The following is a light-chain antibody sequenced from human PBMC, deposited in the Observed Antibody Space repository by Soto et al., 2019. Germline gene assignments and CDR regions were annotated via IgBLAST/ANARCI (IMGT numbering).Light chain of an antibody. CDR1: RSVSIN. Sequence: EIVLTQSPHTLSVSPGESATLSCRASRSVSINLAWYQQTNGQAPRLLIYGASTRDTGIPVRFSGSRSGTEFTLTISRLQSEDFEVYYCQQYNEWPRAFGQGTKV. CDR2: GAS. CDR3: QQYNEWPRA. V-gene: IGKV3-15*01. J-gene: IGKJ1*01.